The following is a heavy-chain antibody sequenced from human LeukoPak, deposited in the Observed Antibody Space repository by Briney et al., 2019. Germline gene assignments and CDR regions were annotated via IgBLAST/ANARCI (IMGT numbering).Heavy chain of an antibody. V-gene: IGHV1-18*01. CDR3: ARAGIRFLEPPSPDY. D-gene: IGHD3-3*01. CDR2: ISAYNGNT. CDR1: GYTFTSYG. J-gene: IGHJ4*02. Sequence: GDSVKVSCKASGYTFTSYGISWVRQAPGQGLELMGWISAYNGNTNYAQKLQGRVTMTTGTSTSTAYMELRSLRSDDTAVYYCARAGIRFLEPPSPDYWGQGTPVTVSS.